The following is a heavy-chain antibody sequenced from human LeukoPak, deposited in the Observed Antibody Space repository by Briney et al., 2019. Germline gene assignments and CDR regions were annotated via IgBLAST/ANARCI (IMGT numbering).Heavy chain of an antibody. V-gene: IGHV1-69*04. Sequence: SVTVSSKASGGTFSSYAISWVRQAPGQGLEWMGRIIPIFGIANYAQKFQGRVTITADKSTSTAYMELSSLRSEDTAVYYCASLGSSKEWRESFDYWGQGTLVTVSS. J-gene: IGHJ4*02. CDR2: IIPIFGIA. D-gene: IGHD2-2*01. CDR1: GGTFSSYA. CDR3: ASLGSSKEWRESFDY.